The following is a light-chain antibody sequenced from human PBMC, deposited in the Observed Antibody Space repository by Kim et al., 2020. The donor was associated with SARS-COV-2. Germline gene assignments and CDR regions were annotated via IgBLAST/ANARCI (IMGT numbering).Light chain of an antibody. Sequence: SYELTQPPSVSVSPGQTARITCSGDALPTKYAYWYQQRSGQAPLLVIYEDTARPSGIPERFSGSSAGTVATLTIAGARVEDEADYYCYSTDSGGKHYLFGAGTKVTVL. CDR1: ALPTKY. CDR3: YSTDSGGKHYL. V-gene: IGLV3-10*01. CDR2: EDT. J-gene: IGLJ1*01.